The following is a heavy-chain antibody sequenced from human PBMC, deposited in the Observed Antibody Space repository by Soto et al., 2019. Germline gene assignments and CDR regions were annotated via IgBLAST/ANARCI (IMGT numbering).Heavy chain of an antibody. CDR3: ARGRSFSYDSSPPPMFDP. J-gene: IGHJ5*02. Sequence: PGGSLRLSCAVSGFTFSTVDIHLVRQAPGKGLEWVSGIGTLSDTFYAASVQGRFTISRQNAKNSVYLQMNSLRAGDTAFYYCARGRSFSYDSSPPPMFDPWGQGTLVTVSS. V-gene: IGHV3-13*01. D-gene: IGHD3-10*01. CDR1: GFTFSTVD. CDR2: IGTLSDT.